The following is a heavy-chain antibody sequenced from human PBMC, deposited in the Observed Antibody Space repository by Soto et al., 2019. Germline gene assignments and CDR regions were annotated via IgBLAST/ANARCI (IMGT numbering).Heavy chain of an antibody. CDR2: VYHNETT. V-gene: IGHV4-39*01. CDR1: GGSIKDFAYY. CDR3: ARRELYYGSTGWFDP. Sequence: QLHLQESGPGLVRPSETLSLTCTVSGGSIKDFAYYWGWIRQPPGKGLEWTGTVYHNETTYYNPSLKSRVTTSVDTANYQAAVHLRSVTAAYTAIYFWARRELYYGSTGWFDPWGQGALVTGSS. J-gene: IGHJ5*02. D-gene: IGHD1-26*01.